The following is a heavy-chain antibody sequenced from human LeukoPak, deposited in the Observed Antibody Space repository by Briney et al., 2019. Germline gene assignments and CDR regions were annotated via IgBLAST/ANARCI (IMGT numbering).Heavy chain of an antibody. CDR1: GFTFSSYG. D-gene: IGHD4-17*01. CDR2: ISGSGDNT. V-gene: IGHV3-23*01. J-gene: IGHJ4*02. CDR3: AKSTTDTPYYFDY. Sequence: PGGSLRLSCAASGFTFSSYGMNWVRQAPGKGLEWVSVISGSGDNTYYADSVKGRFTISRDNSKNTLYLQMNSLRAEDTAVYYCAKSTTDTPYYFDYWGQGTLVTVSS.